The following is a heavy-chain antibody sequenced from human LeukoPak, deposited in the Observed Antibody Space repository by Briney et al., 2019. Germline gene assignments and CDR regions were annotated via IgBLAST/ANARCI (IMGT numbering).Heavy chain of an antibody. Sequence: SETLSLTCAVSGGSFNDYYWSWIRQPPGKGLEWIGEIRHSGSTNYNPSLKSRVTISVDRSKNQFSLKLSSVTAADTAVYYCARGTVTTTAAFDYWGQGTLVTVSS. CDR1: GGSFNDYY. J-gene: IGHJ4*02. V-gene: IGHV4-34*01. D-gene: IGHD4-17*01. CDR3: ARGTVTTTAAFDY. CDR2: IRHSGST.